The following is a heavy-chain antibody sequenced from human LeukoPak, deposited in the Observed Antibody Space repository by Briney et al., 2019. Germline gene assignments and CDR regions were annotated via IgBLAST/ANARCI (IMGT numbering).Heavy chain of an antibody. V-gene: IGHV1-18*04. CDR2: INAGNGNT. CDR1: GYTFTSYG. Sequence: ASVKVSCKASGYTFTSYGISWVRQAPGQGLEWMGWINAGNGNTKYSQKFQGRVTITRDTSASTAYMELSSLRSEDTAVYYCARGPEYFQHWGQGTLVTVSS. CDR3: ARGPEYFQH. J-gene: IGHJ1*01.